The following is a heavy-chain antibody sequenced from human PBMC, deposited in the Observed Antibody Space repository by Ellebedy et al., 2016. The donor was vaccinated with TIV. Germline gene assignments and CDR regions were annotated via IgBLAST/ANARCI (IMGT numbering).Heavy chain of an antibody. V-gene: IGHV1-3*01. Sequence: ASVKVSXXASGYTFTSYAINWVRQAPGQGLEWMAWINAGNGNTKNSQKFQGRVTVTRDTSASTVHMELSSLRSEDTAVYYCAREGHYGGGMAWGQGTLVTVSS. CDR1: GYTFTSYA. J-gene: IGHJ5*02. CDR2: INAGNGNT. D-gene: IGHD4-17*01. CDR3: AREGHYGGGMA.